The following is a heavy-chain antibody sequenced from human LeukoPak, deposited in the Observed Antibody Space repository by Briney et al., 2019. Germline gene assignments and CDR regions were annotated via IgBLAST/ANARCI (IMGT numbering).Heavy chain of an antibody. Sequence: SQTLSLTCVISGDSVSNNSASWNWVRQSPSRGLEWQGRKYYRSRWYKDYAVSVKSPITINPDTSKNQFSLQLNSVTPEDTAVYYCARWLTTWGQGTLVTVSS. D-gene: IGHD3-9*01. CDR1: GDSVSNNSAS. CDR3: ARWLTT. J-gene: IGHJ5*02. CDR2: KYYRSRWYK. V-gene: IGHV6-1*01.